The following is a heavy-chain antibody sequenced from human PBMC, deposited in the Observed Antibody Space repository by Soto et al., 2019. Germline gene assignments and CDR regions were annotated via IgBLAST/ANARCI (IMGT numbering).Heavy chain of an antibody. J-gene: IGHJ4*02. D-gene: IGHD6-19*01. Sequence: QVQLVQSGAEVKKPGSSVKVSCKASGGTFSSYSISWVRQAPGQGLEWMGRIIPILGIANYAQKLQGRVTITADKSTSTAYMELSSLRSEDTAVYYCARGAAGIAVAGPSYYFDYWGQGTLVPGSS. CDR1: GGTFSSYS. V-gene: IGHV1-69*02. CDR2: IIPILGIA. CDR3: ARGAAGIAVAGPSYYFDY.